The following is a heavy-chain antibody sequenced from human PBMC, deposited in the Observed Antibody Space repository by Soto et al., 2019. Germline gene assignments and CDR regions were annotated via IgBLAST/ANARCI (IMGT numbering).Heavy chain of an antibody. CDR1: GFTFSSYA. V-gene: IGHV3-23*01. Sequence: EVQLLESGGGLVQPGGSLRLSCTGSGFTFSSYAMNWVRQAPGKGLECVSTISGSGGTTYYADSVKGRFTISRDNSKNTLYLQMSSLRAEDKAVYYCAKKGRAAAMYNWFDPWGQGTLVTVSS. CDR2: ISGSGGTT. J-gene: IGHJ5*02. CDR3: AKKGRAAAMYNWFDP. D-gene: IGHD6-13*01.